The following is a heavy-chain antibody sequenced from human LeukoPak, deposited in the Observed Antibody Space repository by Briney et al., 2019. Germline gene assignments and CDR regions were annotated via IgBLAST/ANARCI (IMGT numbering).Heavy chain of an antibody. CDR3: ARDRVDSSNTYYYYGMDV. Sequence: SQTLSLTCAISGDSVSSISVAWNWIRQSPSRGLEWLGRTYYRSKWYNDYAVSVKSRITINPDTSKNQFSLQLNSVTPEDTAVYYCARDRVDSSNTYYYYGMDVWGQGTTVTVSS. CDR2: TYYRSKWYN. D-gene: IGHD6-13*01. J-gene: IGHJ6*02. V-gene: IGHV6-1*01. CDR1: GDSVSSISVA.